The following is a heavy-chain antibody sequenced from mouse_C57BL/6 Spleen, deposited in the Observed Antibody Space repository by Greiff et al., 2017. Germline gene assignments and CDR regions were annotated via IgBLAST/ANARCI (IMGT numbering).Heavy chain of an antibody. CDR1: GYSITSGYD. CDR2: ISYSGST. D-gene: IGHD1-1*01. CDR3: ARGGYYGSSFDY. V-gene: IGHV3-1*01. Sequence: DVKLQESGPGMVKPSQSLSLTCTVTGYSITSGYDWHWIRHFPGNKLEWMGYISYSGSTNYNPSLKSRISITHDTSKNHFFLKLNSVTTEDTATYYCARGGYYGSSFDYWGQGTTLTVSS. J-gene: IGHJ2*01.